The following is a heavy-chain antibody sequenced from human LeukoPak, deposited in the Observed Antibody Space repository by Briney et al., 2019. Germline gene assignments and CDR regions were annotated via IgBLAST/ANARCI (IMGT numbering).Heavy chain of an antibody. CDR3: ARDAFRGYQFDP. CDR1: GFTFSDYG. CDR2: ISGGSDTH. J-gene: IGHJ5*02. V-gene: IGHV3-48*01. Sequence: GGSLRLSCAASGFTFSDYGMVWVRRAPGKGLEWISYISGGSDTHAYADSVKGRFTISRDNAKNSLYLEMSNLRAEDTAVYYCARDAFRGYQFDPWGQGALVTVSS. D-gene: IGHD5-12*01.